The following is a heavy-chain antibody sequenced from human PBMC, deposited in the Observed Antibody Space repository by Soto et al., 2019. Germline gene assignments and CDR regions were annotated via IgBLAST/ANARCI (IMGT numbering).Heavy chain of an antibody. CDR1: GFTFSNAW. CDR2: IKSKTDGGTT. D-gene: IGHD3-22*01. Sequence: GGSLGLSCAASGFTFSNAWMNWVRQAPGKGLEWVGRIKSKTDGGTTDYAAPVKGRFTISRDDSKNTLYLQMNSLKTEDTAVYYCTTDSSYYDSSGYYGDAFXIWGQGTMVXVSS. CDR3: TTDSSYYDSSGYYGDAFXI. J-gene: IGHJ3*02. V-gene: IGHV3-15*07.